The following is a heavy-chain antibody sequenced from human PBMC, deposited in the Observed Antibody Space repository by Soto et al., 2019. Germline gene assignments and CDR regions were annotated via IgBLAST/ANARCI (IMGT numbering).Heavy chain of an antibody. J-gene: IGHJ6*02. Sequence: EVQLVESGGGLVQPGGSLRLSCAASGFTFSSYSMNWVRQAPGKGLEWVSYISSSSSTIYYADSVKGRFTISRDNAKNSLFRQMNSLRVEDTAVYYCASPLERRGLGWYYGMDVWGQGTTVTVSS. CDR3: ASPLERRGLGWYYGMDV. CDR2: ISSSSSTI. CDR1: GFTFSSYS. V-gene: IGHV3-48*01. D-gene: IGHD1-1*01.